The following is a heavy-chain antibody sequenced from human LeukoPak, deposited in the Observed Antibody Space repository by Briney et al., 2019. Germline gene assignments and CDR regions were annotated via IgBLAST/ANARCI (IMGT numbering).Heavy chain of an antibody. CDR2: LSGSGGGT. Sequence: GGSLRLSCAVSGITLSNYGMSWVRQAPGKGLEWVAGLSGSGGGTNYADSVQGRFTISRDNAENSLYLQMNSLRAEDTAVYYCARGSEGYCSGGGCYYGMDVWGQGTTVTVSS. D-gene: IGHD2-15*01. CDR3: ARGSEGYCSGGGCYYGMDV. J-gene: IGHJ6*01. V-gene: IGHV3-23*01. CDR1: GITLSNYG.